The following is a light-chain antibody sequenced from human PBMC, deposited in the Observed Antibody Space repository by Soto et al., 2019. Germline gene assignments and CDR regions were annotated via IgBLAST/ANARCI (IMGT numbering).Light chain of an antibody. CDR1: QSIGDW. CDR3: QQYNSYSPIT. V-gene: IGKV1-5*03. J-gene: IGKJ3*01. Sequence: DIQMTQSPSTLSASLGDRVIIICRASQSIGDWLAWYQQKPGKAPNLLIYKASRLETGVPSRFSGSGPGTEFTLTISSLQPYDFATSYCQQYNSYSPITFGPGTKLDVK. CDR2: KAS.